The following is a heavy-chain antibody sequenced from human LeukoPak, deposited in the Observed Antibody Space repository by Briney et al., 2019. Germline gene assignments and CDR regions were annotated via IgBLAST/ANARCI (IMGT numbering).Heavy chain of an antibody. D-gene: IGHD1-26*01. CDR2: IYDNRNT. V-gene: IGHV4-59*01. J-gene: IGHJ6*03. CDR1: GGSMCYES. CDR3: ARLGSAATGAPPYYYYYVDV. Sequence: GGSMCYESVWLIRDTLVKGQEWIANIYDNRNTDYSPSLQSRVTISTDTSETQVSLRLKSVTAADTAVYYCARLGSAATGAPPYYYYYVDVWGKGTTVTVSS.